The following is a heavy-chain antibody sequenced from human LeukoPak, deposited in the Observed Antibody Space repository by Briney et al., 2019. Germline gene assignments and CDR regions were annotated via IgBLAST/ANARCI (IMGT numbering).Heavy chain of an antibody. CDR2: ISSNGGST. CDR1: GFTFSSYA. CDR3: ARDLMGIAYRGAFYY. Sequence: PGGSLRLSCAASGFTFSSYAMHWVRQAPGKGLEYASAISSNGGSTYYANSVKGRFTISRDNSKNTLYLQMNSLRAEDTAVYYCARDLMGIAYRGAFYYWGQGTLVTVSS. D-gene: IGHD6-13*01. J-gene: IGHJ4*02. V-gene: IGHV3-64*01.